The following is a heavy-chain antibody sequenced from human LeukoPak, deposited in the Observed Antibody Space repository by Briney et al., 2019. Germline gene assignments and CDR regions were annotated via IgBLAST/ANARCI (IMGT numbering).Heavy chain of an antibody. CDR1: GFTFDDYA. Sequence: GGSLRLSCAASGFTFDDYAMHWVRQAPGKGLEWVSGISWNSGSIGYADSVKGRFTISRDNAKNSLYLQMNSLRAEDTALYYCAIDGPDGTQDYWGQGTLVTVCS. CDR3: AIDGPDGTQDY. CDR2: ISWNSGSI. J-gene: IGHJ4*02. V-gene: IGHV3-9*01. D-gene: IGHD1-14*01.